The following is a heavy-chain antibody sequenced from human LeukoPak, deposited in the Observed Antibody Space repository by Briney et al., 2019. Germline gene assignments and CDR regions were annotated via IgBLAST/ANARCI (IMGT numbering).Heavy chain of an antibody. V-gene: IGHV3-7*01. D-gene: IGHD1-26*01. CDR2: IEHDGSTK. CDR1: GFTFSSYW. CDR3: ARIGGASFLDY. J-gene: IGHJ4*02. Sequence: GGSLRLSCTVSGFTFSSYWMSWVRQAPGKGLERVANIEHDGSTKFYLDSVKGRFTISRDNARSSLYLQMDSLRAEDTAVYFCARIGGASFLDYWGQGTLVTVSS.